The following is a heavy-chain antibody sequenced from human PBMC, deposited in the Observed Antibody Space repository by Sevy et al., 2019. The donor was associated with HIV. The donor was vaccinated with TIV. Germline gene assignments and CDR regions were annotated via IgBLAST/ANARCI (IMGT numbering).Heavy chain of an antibody. CDR1: GFTFSSYA. CDR2: ISYDGSNK. CDR3: ASVGYDFWSGRSYGMDV. V-gene: IGHV3-30*04. Sequence: GGSLRLSCAASGFTFSSYAMHWVRQAPGKGLEWVAVISYDGSNKYYADSVKGGFTISRDNSKNTLYLQMNSLRAEDTAVYYCASVGYDFWSGRSYGMDVWGQGTTVTVSS. D-gene: IGHD3-3*01. J-gene: IGHJ6*02.